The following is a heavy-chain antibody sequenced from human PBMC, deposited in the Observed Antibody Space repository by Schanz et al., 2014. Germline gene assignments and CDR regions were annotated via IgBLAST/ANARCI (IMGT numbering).Heavy chain of an antibody. CDR3: ARGVRIDY. D-gene: IGHD3-3*01. CDR2: IKQDGSEK. Sequence: EVQLVESGGGLVQPGGSLRLSYAACGFIFSNSWMSWVRQAPGKGLEWVANIKQDGSEKYYVDSVKGRFTISRDNAKNSLYLQMNSLTAEDTAVYYCARGVRIDYWGQGTLVTVSS. J-gene: IGHJ4*02. CDR1: GFIFSNSW. V-gene: IGHV3-7*01.